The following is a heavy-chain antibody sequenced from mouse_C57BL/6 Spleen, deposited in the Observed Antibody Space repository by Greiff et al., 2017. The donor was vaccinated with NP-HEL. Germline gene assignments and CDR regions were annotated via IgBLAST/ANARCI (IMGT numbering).Heavy chain of an antibody. CDR1: GFSLTSYG. CDR2: IWSGGST. Sequence: QVQLQQSGPGLVQPSQSLSITCTVSGFSLTSYGVHWVRQSPGKGLEWLGVIWSGGSTDYNAAFISRLSISKDNSKSQVFFKMNSLQADDTAIYYCARWSTVEYFDVWGTGTTVTVSS. J-gene: IGHJ1*03. D-gene: IGHD1-1*01. V-gene: IGHV2-2*01. CDR3: ARWSTVEYFDV.